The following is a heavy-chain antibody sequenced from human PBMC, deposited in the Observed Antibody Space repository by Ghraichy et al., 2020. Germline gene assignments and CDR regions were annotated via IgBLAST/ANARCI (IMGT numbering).Heavy chain of an antibody. CDR2: ISSSGSTI. J-gene: IGHJ6*02. Sequence: GGSLRLSCAASGFTFSSYEMNWVRQAPGKGLEWVSYISSSGSTIYYADSVKGRFTISRDNAKNSLYLQMNSLRAEDTAVYYCARDLGIAAAGTFYYYYGMDVWGQGTTVTVSS. V-gene: IGHV3-48*03. CDR1: GFTFSSYE. D-gene: IGHD6-13*01. CDR3: ARDLGIAAAGTFYYYYGMDV.